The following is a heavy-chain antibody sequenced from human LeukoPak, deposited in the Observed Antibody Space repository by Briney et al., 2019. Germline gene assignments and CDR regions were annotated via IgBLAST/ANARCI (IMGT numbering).Heavy chain of an antibody. CDR2: IYYDGST. J-gene: IGHJ6*02. Sequence: PSETLSLTCSVSGGSIRSTSYFWGWIRQPPGKGLEWIGIIYYDGSTYYNPSLRSRVTISVDTTKNQFSLKLSSVTAADTAVYYCASLPGRTMVRGVMLAGRSQPDVWGQGTTVTVSS. CDR1: GGSIRSTSYF. V-gene: IGHV4-39*07. D-gene: IGHD3-10*01. CDR3: ASLPGRTMVRGVMLAGRSQPDV.